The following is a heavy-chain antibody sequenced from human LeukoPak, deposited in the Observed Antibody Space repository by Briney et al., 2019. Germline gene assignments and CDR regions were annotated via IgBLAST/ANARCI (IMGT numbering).Heavy chain of an antibody. D-gene: IGHD1-26*01. CDR1: SGSISSYY. J-gene: IGHJ2*01. V-gene: IGHV4-59*01. CDR3: ARDRGVGAYWYFDL. CDR2: IYYSGST. Sequence: PSETLSLTCTVSSGSISSYYWSWIRQSPGKGLEWIEYIYYSGSTNYNPSLKSRITISVDTSKNQFSLKLSSVTAADTAVYYCARDRGVGAYWYFDLWGRGTVVTVSS.